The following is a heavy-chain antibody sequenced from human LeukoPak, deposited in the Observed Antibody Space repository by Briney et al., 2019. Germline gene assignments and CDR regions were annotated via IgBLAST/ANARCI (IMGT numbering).Heavy chain of an antibody. D-gene: IGHD4-17*01. CDR3: ARGDYSPDY. V-gene: IGHV4-59*06. CDR2: IYYSGST. Sequence: PSETLSLTCTVSGGSISSYYWSWIRQPPGKGLEWIGYIYYSGSTYYNPSLKSRVTISVDTSKNQFSLKLSSVTAADTAVYYCARGDYSPDYWGQGTLVTVSS. J-gene: IGHJ4*02. CDR1: GGSISSYY.